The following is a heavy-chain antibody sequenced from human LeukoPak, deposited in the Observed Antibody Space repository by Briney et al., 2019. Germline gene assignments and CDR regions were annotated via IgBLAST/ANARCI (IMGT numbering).Heavy chain of an antibody. J-gene: IGHJ4*02. CDR3: ARDPYYYDSSGYYYPLDY. CDR1: GGTFSSYA. Sequence: GASVKVSCKASGGTFSSYAISWVRQAPGQGLEWMGRIIPIFGTANYAQKFQGRVTITTDGSTSTAYMELSSLRSEDTAVYYCARDPYYYDSSGYYYPLDYWGQGTLVTVSS. V-gene: IGHV1-69*05. CDR2: IIPIFGTA. D-gene: IGHD3-22*01.